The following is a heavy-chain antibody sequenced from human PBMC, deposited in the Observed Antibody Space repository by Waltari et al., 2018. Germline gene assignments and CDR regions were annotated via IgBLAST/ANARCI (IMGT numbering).Heavy chain of an antibody. CDR3: ARDLRDSSGYYPQSGFDP. CDR2: IYYSGST. V-gene: IGHV4-59*01. D-gene: IGHD3-22*01. J-gene: IGHJ5*02. CDR1: GGSISSYY. Sequence: QVQLQESGPGLVKPSETLSLTCHVSGGSISSYYWSWIRQTPGQGLEWIGYIYYSGSTNYNPSLKSRVTISVDTSKNQFSLKLSSVTAADTAVYYCARDLRDSSGYYPQSGFDPWGQGTLVTVSS.